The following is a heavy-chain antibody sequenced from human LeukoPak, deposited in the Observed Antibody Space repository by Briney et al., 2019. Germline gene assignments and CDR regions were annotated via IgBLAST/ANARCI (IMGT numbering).Heavy chain of an antibody. J-gene: IGHJ5*02. CDR1: GFTFNNYW. Sequence: PGGSLRLSCAASGFTFNNYWMVWVRQAPGKGLVWVSRINSDGSSPRYADSVKGRFTISRDNAKNTLYLQMNSLRADDTAVYYCAKDLSVYCDSRGFDPWGQGTLVTVSS. D-gene: IGHD3-22*01. V-gene: IGHV3-74*01. CDR3: AKDLSVYCDSRGFDP. CDR2: INSDGSSP.